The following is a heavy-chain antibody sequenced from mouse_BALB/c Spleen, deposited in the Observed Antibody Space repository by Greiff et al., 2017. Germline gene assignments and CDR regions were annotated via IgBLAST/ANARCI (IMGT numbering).Heavy chain of an antibody. J-gene: IGHJ3*01. D-gene: IGHD1-1*01. V-gene: IGHV1S137*01. CDR3: ARPYYGSSWFAY. CDR2: ISTYYGDA. CDR1: GYTFTDYA. Sequence: QVQLKESGAELVRPGVSVKISCKGSGYTFTDYAMHWVKQSHAKSLEWIGVISTYYGDASYNQKFKGKATMTVDKSSSTAYMELARLTSEDSAIYYCARPYYGSSWFAYWGQGTLVTVSA.